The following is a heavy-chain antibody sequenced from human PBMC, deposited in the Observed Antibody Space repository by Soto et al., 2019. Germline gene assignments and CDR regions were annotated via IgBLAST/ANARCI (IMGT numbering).Heavy chain of an antibody. CDR1: GGSFSGYY. CDR3: ARVSVGSGYYTGLYYYYGMDV. J-gene: IGHJ6*02. D-gene: IGHD3-3*01. Sequence: SETLSLTCAVYGGSFSGYYWSWIRQPPGKGLEWIGEINHSGSTNYNPSLKSRVTISVDTSKNQFSLKLRSATAADTAVYYCARVSVGSGYYTGLYYYYGMDVWGQGTTVTVSS. V-gene: IGHV4-34*01. CDR2: INHSGST.